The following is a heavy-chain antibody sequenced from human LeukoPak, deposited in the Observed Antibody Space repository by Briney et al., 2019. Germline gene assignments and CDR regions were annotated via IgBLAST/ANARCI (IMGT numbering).Heavy chain of an antibody. Sequence: GASVKVSCKASGYTFTSYAMNWVRQAPGQGLEWMGWISAYNGNTNYAQKLQGRVTMTTDTSTSTAYMELRGLRSDDTAVYYCARSGKDLYGDYHYFDYWGQGTLVTVSS. CDR3: ARSGKDLYGDYHYFDY. V-gene: IGHV1-18*01. CDR1: GYTFTSYA. D-gene: IGHD4-17*01. CDR2: ISAYNGNT. J-gene: IGHJ4*02.